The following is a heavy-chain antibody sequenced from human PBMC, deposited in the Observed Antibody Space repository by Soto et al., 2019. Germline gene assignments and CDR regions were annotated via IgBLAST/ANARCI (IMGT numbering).Heavy chain of an antibody. Sequence: EVHLVESGGGLVQPGGSLTLSCAASGFRFSNSWMSWVRQTPVKGLEWVANIKEDGSEKYYVDSVKGRFTISRDNTDSSLYLQMNSLRVEDTAVYYCAKDGAGYYWGQGTLVTVSS. CDR1: GFRFSNSW. J-gene: IGHJ4*02. CDR2: IKEDGSEK. V-gene: IGHV3-7*04. D-gene: IGHD2-15*01. CDR3: AKDGAGYY.